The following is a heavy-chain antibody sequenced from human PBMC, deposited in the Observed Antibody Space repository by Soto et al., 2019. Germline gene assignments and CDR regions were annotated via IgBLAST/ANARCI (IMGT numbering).Heavy chain of an antibody. CDR3: VRVYCSGGSCYPYDAFGI. J-gene: IGHJ3*02. CDR2: IYHSGST. Sequence: QVQLQESGPGLVKPSQTLSLTCTVSGGSISSGGYYWNWICQHPGKGLEWIGYIYHSGSTSYNPSLKSRVTISLDTSKNQFSLKLSSVTAADTAVYYCVRVYCSGGSCYPYDAFGIWGQGTMVTVSS. CDR1: GGSISSGGYY. D-gene: IGHD2-15*01. V-gene: IGHV4-31*03.